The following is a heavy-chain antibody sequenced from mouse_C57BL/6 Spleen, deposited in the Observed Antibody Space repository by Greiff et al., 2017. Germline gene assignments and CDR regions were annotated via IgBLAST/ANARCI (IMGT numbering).Heavy chain of an antibody. CDR1: GFTFSSYA. J-gene: IGHJ2*01. Sequence: EVMLVESGGGLVKPGGSLKLSCAASGFTFSSYAMSWVRQTPEKRLEWVATISDGGSYTYYPDNVKGRFTISRDNAKNNLYLQMSHLKSEDTAMYYGARSPDYGSSPYFDYWGQGTTLTVSS. CDR3: ARSPDYGSSPYFDY. V-gene: IGHV5-4*03. D-gene: IGHD1-1*01. CDR2: ISDGGSYT.